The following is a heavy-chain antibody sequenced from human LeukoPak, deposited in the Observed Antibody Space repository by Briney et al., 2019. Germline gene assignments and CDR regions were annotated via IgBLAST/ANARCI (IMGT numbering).Heavy chain of an antibody. D-gene: IGHD3-10*01. CDR3: ARDLGLLSFGKIFNDWFDP. CDR1: GYTFTGYY. CDR2: INPNSGGT. V-gene: IGHV1-2*02. Sequence: ASVKVSCKASGYTFTGYYMHWVRQAPGQGLEWMGWINPNSGGTNYEQKLQGRATMTRDTSISTAYMELSRLRSDDTAVYYCARDLGLLSFGKIFNDWFDPWGQGTLVTVSS. J-gene: IGHJ5*02.